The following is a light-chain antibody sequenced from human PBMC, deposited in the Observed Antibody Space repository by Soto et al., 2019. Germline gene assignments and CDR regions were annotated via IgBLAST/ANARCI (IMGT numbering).Light chain of an antibody. CDR1: SSDVGGYNY. CDR3: SSYAGDNNVV. CDR2: DVI. J-gene: IGLJ2*01. V-gene: IGLV2-8*01. Sequence: QSALTQPPSASGSPGQSVTISCTGTSSDVGGYNYVSWYQQHPGKAPKLMIYDVIKRPSGVPDRFSGSKSGNTASLTVSGLQAEDEADYYCSSYAGDNNVVFGGGTKVTVL.